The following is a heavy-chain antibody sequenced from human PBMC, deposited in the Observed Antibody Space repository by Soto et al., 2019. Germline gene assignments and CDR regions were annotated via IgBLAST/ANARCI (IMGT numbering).Heavy chain of an antibody. Sequence: QVQLVQSGAEVKKPGASVKVSCKASGYIFTDYYMHWVRQAPGQGLEWMGWINPKSGFTKALQKVQGRSAMIRDTSSITFYMELSSLTSDDTAVYLCARDRSQNTGYLWGKGTLVTVSA. CDR1: GYIFTDYY. CDR2: INPKSGFT. V-gene: IGHV1-2*02. J-gene: IGHJ4*02. D-gene: IGHD5-12*01. CDR3: ARDRSQNTGYL.